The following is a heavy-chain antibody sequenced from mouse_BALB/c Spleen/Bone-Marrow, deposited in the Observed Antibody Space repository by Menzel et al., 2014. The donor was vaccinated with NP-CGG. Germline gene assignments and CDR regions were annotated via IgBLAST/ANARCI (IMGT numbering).Heavy chain of an antibody. Sequence: VQLQQSGVELVKPGASVKLSCKASGYTFTSFSLYWVMQRPGQGLEWIGDINPRNGVTNFNERFKSKATLAVDKSSSTAYMQLSHLTSEDSAIYYCSRVDWDDAYWGERTLVTVS. J-gene: IGHJ3*01. CDR2: INPRNGVT. D-gene: IGHD4-1*01. CDR1: GYTFTSFS. V-gene: IGHV1S81*02. CDR3: SRVDWDDAY.